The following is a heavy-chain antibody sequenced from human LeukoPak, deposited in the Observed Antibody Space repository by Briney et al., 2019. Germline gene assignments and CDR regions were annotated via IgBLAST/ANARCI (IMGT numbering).Heavy chain of an antibody. CDR3: AKDRPPQYDSGTYSDY. CDR2: IRYDGSKK. Sequence: GGSLRLSCVASGFTFSSYGIHWIRQAPGKGLEWVAFIRYDGSKKFYSDSVKGQFTISRDNSKNTLYLQMNSLRTEDTAVYFCAKDRPPQYDSGTYSDYWGQGTLVTVSS. D-gene: IGHD3-10*01. J-gene: IGHJ4*02. CDR1: GFTFSSYG. V-gene: IGHV3-30*02.